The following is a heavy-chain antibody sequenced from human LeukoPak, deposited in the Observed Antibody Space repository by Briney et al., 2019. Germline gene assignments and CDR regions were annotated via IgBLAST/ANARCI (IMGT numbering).Heavy chain of an antibody. V-gene: IGHV3-30*04. D-gene: IGHD3-10*01. CDR2: ISYDGSNK. Sequence: GGSLRLSCAASGFTFSSYAMHWVRQAPGKGLEWVAVISYDGSNKYYADSVKGRFTISRDNSKNTLYLQMNSLRAEDTAVYYCAKVSSRGGIRPLGYWGQGTLVTVSS. CDR1: GFTFSSYA. J-gene: IGHJ4*02. CDR3: AKVSSRGGIRPLGY.